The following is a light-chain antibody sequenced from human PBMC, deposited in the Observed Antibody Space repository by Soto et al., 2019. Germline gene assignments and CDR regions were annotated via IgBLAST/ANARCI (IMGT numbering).Light chain of an antibody. V-gene: IGKV1-5*01. CDR1: QSIKNW. CDR2: DAS. J-gene: IGKJ4*01. CDR3: QQYDDYPLT. Sequence: DIQMTQSPSTLSASVGDRVTITCRASQSIKNWLAWYQQKPGTVPKFLIYDASTLESGVPSRFSGSGSGTEFTLTISSLQADDFATYFCQQYDDYPLTFGGGTKVDIK.